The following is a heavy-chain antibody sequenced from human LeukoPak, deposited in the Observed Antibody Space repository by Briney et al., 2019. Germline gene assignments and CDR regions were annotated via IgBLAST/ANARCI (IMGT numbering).Heavy chain of an antibody. D-gene: IGHD3-10*01. Sequence: ASVKVSCKASGYTFTNYAFSWVRQAPGQGLEWMGWINTNNGNTNYVKRLQGRVTMTTDTSTTTAYMELRSLISDDTAVYYCAREREETYGSGSYTFDHWGQGTLVTVSS. V-gene: IGHV1-18*01. CDR2: INTNNGNT. CDR3: AREREETYGSGSYTFDH. J-gene: IGHJ4*02. CDR1: GYTFTNYA.